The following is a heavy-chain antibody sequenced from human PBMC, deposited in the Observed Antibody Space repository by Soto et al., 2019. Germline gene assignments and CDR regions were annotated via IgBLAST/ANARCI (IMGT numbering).Heavy chain of an antibody. D-gene: IGHD2-21*02. CDR1: GDSVSGDSAT. J-gene: IGHJ3*02. Sequence: SQTLSLTCAISGDSVSGDSATWNWIRQSPSRGLEWLGRTYYRSNWYNEYALSVKSRIIINPDTSKNQFSLQLNSVTPEDTAVYFCARGNTALRAFDIWGQGTLVTVSS. CDR3: ARGNTALRAFDI. CDR2: TYYRSNWYN. V-gene: IGHV6-1*01.